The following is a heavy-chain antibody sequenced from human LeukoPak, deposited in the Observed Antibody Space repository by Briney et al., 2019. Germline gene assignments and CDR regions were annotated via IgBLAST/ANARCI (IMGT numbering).Heavy chain of an antibody. CDR3: ARVRLYYGSGSYYKGGLHFDY. V-gene: IGHV4-34*01. CDR2: INHSGST. CDR1: GGFFSGYY. Sequence: KASETLSLTCAVYGGFFSGYYWSWIRQPPGKGLEWIGEINHSGSTNYNPSLKSRVTISVDTSKNQFSLKLSSVTAADTAVYYCARVRLYYGSGSYYKGGLHFDYWGQGTLVTVSS. J-gene: IGHJ4*02. D-gene: IGHD3-10*01.